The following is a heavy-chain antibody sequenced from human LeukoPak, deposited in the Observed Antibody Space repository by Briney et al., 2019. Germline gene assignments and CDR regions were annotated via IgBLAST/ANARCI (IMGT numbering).Heavy chain of an antibody. Sequence: ASVKVSCKASGYTFTSYGISWVRQAPGQGLEWMGWISAYNGNTNYAQKLQGRVAMTTDTSTSTAYMELRSLRYDDTAVYYCARPKSGWSRGEVPIDYWGQGTLVTVSS. CDR3: ARPKSGWSRGEVPIDY. D-gene: IGHD6-19*01. CDR1: GYTFTSYG. V-gene: IGHV1-18*01. CDR2: ISAYNGNT. J-gene: IGHJ4*02.